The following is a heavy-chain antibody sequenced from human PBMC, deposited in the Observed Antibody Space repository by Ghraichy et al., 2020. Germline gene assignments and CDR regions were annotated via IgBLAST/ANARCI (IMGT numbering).Heavy chain of an antibody. CDR2: INHSGST. D-gene: IGHD6-13*01. CDR3: ARGSFSSSWYVMRYFDY. CDR1: GGSFSGYY. V-gene: IGHV4-34*01. J-gene: IGHJ4*02. Sequence: SETLSLTCAVYGGSFSGYYWSWIRQPPGKGLEWIGEINHSGSTNYNPSLKSRVTISVDTSKNQFSLKLSSVTAADTAVYYCARGSFSSSWYVMRYFDYWGQGTLVTVSS.